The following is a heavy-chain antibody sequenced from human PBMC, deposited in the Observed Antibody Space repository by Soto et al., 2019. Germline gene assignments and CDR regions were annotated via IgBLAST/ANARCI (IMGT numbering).Heavy chain of an antibody. V-gene: IGHV3-9*01. J-gene: IGHJ4*02. Sequence: GGSLRLSCAASGFTFDDYAMHWVRQAPGKGLEWVSGISWNSGSIGYADSVKGRFTISRDNAKNSLYLQMNSLRAEDTALYYCAKAPASDLLGPHGCSSTSCYLGFFSYWGQGTLVTVSS. CDR1: GFTFDDYA. D-gene: IGHD2-2*01. CDR3: AKAPASDLLGPHGCSSTSCYLGFFSY. CDR2: ISWNSGSI.